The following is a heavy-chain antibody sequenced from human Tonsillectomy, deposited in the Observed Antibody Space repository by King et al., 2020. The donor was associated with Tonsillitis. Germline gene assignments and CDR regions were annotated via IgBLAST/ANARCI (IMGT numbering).Heavy chain of an antibody. CDR1: GGSIYSTNYY. CDR3: ATGWLAPGY. CDR2: IYLSGST. J-gene: IGHJ4*02. Sequence: LQLQESGPGLVRPSETLSLSCTVSGGSIYSTNYYGVWIRQPPGKGLEWIATIYLSGSTYYNPSLKSRVTLSVDTSNHQFSLKLSSVTAADTAVYYCATGWLAPGYWGQGTLVTVPS. D-gene: IGHD6-19*01. V-gene: IGHV4-39*01.